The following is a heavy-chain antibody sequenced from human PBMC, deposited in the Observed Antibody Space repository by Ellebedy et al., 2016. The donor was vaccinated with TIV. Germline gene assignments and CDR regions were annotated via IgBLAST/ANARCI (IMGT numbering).Heavy chain of an antibody. CDR1: GHTFTSYH. CDR3: ARDQAEGRSSDY. Sequence: AASVKVSCKASGHTFTSYHMQWVRQAPGQGLEWMGIINPSGGSTDYAQKFQGRVTMTRDTSTSTVYMELSSLRSEDTAVYYCARDQAEGRSSDYWGQGTLVTVSS. D-gene: IGHD6-13*01. V-gene: IGHV1-46*01. J-gene: IGHJ4*02. CDR2: INPSGGST.